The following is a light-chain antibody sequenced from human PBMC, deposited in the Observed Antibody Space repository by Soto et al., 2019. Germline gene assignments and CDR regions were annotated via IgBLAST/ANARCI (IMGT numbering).Light chain of an antibody. CDR3: QHTLKWPPT. J-gene: IGKJ1*01. Sequence: DIVMTQSPGTLSVSPGERATLSCRASQSVGNNLAWYQQKPGQAPRLLIHGASTRATGIPARFSGSGSATEFTLTISSLQSEDFALYYCQHTLKWPPTFGQGTKVDIK. CDR1: QSVGNN. CDR2: GAS. V-gene: IGKV3-15*01.